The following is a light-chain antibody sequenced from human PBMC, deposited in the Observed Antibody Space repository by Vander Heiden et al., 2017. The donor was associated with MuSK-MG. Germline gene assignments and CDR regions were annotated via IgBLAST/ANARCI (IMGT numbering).Light chain of an antibody. V-gene: IGKV1-5*01. J-gene: IGKJ1*01. CDR3: QQYNSYSRT. CDR1: QSISSW. CDR2: DAS. Sequence: DIQMTQSPSTLSASVGDRVTITCRASQSISSWLAWYQQKPGKAPKLLIYDASSLESGVPSRFSRSGSGTEFTLTISSLQPDDFATYYSQQYNSYSRTFGQGTKVEIK.